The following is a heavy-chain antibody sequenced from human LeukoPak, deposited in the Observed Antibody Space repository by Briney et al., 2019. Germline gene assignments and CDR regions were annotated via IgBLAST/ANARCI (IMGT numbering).Heavy chain of an antibody. CDR3: ARNQSATAIQDY. V-gene: IGHV1-69*13. Sequence: ASVKVSCKASGGTFSSYAISWVRQAPGQGLEWMGGIIPIFGTANYAQKFQGRVTITADESTSTAYTELRSLRSDDTAVYYCARNQSATAIQDYWGQGTLVTVSS. CDR1: GGTFSSYA. J-gene: IGHJ4*02. CDR2: IIPIFGTA. D-gene: IGHD2-21*02.